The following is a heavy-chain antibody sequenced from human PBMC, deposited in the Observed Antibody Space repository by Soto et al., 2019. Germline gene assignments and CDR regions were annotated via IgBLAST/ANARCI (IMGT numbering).Heavy chain of an antibody. J-gene: IGHJ3*02. D-gene: IGHD6-19*01. Sequence: SETLSITCTVSGGSISSYYWSWIRQPPGKGLEWIGYIYYSGSTNYNPSLKSRVTISVDTSKNQFSLKLSSVTAADTAVYYCARGSSGWYKAFDIWGQGTMVTVSS. CDR1: GGSISSYY. CDR3: ARGSSGWYKAFDI. V-gene: IGHV4-59*01. CDR2: IYYSGST.